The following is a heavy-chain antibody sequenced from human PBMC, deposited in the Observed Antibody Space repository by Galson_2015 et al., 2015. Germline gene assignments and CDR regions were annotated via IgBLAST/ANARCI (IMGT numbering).Heavy chain of an antibody. Sequence: SLRLSCAASGFTFSSYGMHWVRQAPGKRLEWVAVIWYDGSNKYYADSVKGRFTISRDNSKNTLYLQMNSLRAEDTAVYYCARGQPEGIYGDSVGSAFDTWGQGTMVTVSS. CDR3: ARGQPEGIYGDSVGSAFDT. J-gene: IGHJ3*02. D-gene: IGHD4-17*01. V-gene: IGHV3-33*01. CDR2: IWYDGSNK. CDR1: GFTFSSYG.